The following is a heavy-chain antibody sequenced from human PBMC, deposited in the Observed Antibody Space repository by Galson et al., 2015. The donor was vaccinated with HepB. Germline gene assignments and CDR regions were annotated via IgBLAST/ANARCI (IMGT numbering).Heavy chain of an antibody. CDR2: INPNSGGT. CDR3: AREVGCSSTSCYFFRRPGGAPFDP. J-gene: IGHJ5*02. CDR1: GYTFTGYY. V-gene: IGHV1-2*02. D-gene: IGHD2-2*01. Sequence: SVKVSCKASGYTFTGYYMHWVRQAPGQGLEWMGWINPNSGGTNYAQKFQGRVTMTRDTSISTAYMELSRLRSDDTAVYYCAREVGCSSTSCYFFRRPGGAPFDPWGQGTLVTVSS.